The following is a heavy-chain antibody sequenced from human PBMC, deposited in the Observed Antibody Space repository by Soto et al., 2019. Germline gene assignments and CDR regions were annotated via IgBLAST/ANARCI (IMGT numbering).Heavy chain of an antibody. Sequence: SETLSLTCTVSGGSISSYYWSWIRQPPGKGLEWIGYIYYSGSTNYNPSLKSRVTISVDTSKNQFSLKLSSVTAADTAVYYCARDTGTGPIRYWGQGTLVTVSS. V-gene: IGHV4-59*01. CDR1: GGSISSYY. J-gene: IGHJ4*02. CDR2: IYYSGST. CDR3: ARDTGTGPIRY. D-gene: IGHD1-1*01.